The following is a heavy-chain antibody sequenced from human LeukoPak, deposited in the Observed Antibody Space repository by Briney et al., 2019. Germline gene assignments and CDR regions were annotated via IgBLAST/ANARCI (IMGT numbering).Heavy chain of an antibody. CDR3: ARGLLHYDFWSGYSY. Sequence: SVKVSCKASGGTFSSYAISWVRQAPRQGLEWMGGIIPIFGTANYAQKFQGRVTITTDESTSTAYMELSSLRSEDTAVYYCARGLLHYDFWSGYSYWGQGTLVTVSS. D-gene: IGHD3-3*01. CDR1: GGTFSSYA. V-gene: IGHV1-69*05. J-gene: IGHJ4*02. CDR2: IIPIFGTA.